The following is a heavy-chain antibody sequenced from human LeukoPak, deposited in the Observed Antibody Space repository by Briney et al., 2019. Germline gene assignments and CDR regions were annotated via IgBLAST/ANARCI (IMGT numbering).Heavy chain of an antibody. J-gene: IGHJ4*02. D-gene: IGHD3-3*01. V-gene: IGHV1-46*01. CDR2: INPSAGST. Sequence: ASVKVSCRASGYSFTSHYMHWVRQAPGQGLEWMGIINPSAGSTSYPQKFQGRVTMTRDTSTSTVYMELSSLRSEDTAVYYCAAPGASWFVENFWRGPLDFWGQGTLVTVSS. CDR3: AAPGASWFVENFWRGPLDF. CDR1: GYSFTSHY.